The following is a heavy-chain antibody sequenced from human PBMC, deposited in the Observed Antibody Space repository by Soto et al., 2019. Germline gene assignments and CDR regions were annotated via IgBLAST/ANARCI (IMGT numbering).Heavy chain of an antibody. Sequence: GGSQRLSCAASGFTFRSYAMNWVRQAPGKGLEWVSVISGSDSSTYYADSVKGRFTISRDNSKNTLYVQMNSLRAEDTAVYYCAKAPSGGSQNPMNWFDPWGQGTLVTVSS. V-gene: IGHV3-23*01. CDR2: ISGSDSST. J-gene: IGHJ5*02. D-gene: IGHD3-10*01. CDR3: AKAPSGGSQNPMNWFDP. CDR1: GFTFRSYA.